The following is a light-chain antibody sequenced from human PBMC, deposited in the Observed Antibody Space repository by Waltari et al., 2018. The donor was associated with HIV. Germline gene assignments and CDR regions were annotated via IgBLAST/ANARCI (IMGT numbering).Light chain of an antibody. CDR1: SAHIGAGYD. V-gene: IGLV1-40*01. CDR2: GSG. J-gene: IGLJ2*01. CDR3: QSYDSSLTGSV. Sequence: QSVLTQPPSVSGAPGQRVTISCTGSSAHIGAGYDIHWYQQLPGTAPNLLIYGSGNRPSGVPDRFSGSKSGTSASLAITGLQAEDEADYYCQSYDSSLTGSVFGGGTKLTVL.